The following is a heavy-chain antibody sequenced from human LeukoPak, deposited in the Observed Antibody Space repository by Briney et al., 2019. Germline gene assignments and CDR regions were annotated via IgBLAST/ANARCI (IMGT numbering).Heavy chain of an antibody. D-gene: IGHD3-10*01. CDR1: GFTFSSYA. J-gene: IGHJ6*03. Sequence: PGGSLRLSCAASGFTFSSYAMNCVRQAPGKGLEGGSYISSSGSNKHYADSVKGRFTISRDNAKNSLYLQMNSLRAEDTAVYYCVLVWFGELRGHYYMDVWGKGTTVTVSS. V-gene: IGHV3-48*04. CDR2: ISSSGSNK. CDR3: VLVWFGELRGHYYMDV.